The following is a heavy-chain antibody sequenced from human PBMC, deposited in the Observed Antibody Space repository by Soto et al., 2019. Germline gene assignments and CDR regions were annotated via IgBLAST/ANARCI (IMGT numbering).Heavy chain of an antibody. CDR3: AKELRFLEWLSAFDI. CDR1: GFTFSSYG. V-gene: IGHV3-30*18. J-gene: IGHJ3*02. Sequence: PGGSLRLSCAASGFTFSSYGMHWVRQAPGKGLEWVAVISYDGSNKYYADSVKGRFTISRDNSKNTLYLQMNSLRAEDTAVYYCAKELRFLEWLSAFDIWGQGTMVTVSS. D-gene: IGHD3-3*01. CDR2: ISYDGSNK.